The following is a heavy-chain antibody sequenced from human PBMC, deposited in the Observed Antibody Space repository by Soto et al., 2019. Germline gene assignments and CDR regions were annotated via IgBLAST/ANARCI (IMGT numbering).Heavy chain of an antibody. CDR3: AREWKEQQLDA. CDR1: GGSVSSGSYY. J-gene: IGHJ5*02. CDR2: IYYSGST. D-gene: IGHD6-13*01. V-gene: IGHV4-61*01. Sequence: SETLSLTXTVSGGSVSSGSYYWSWIRQPPGKGLEWIGYIYYSGSTNYNPSLKSRVTISVDTSKNQFSLKLSSVTAADPAVYYCAREWKEQQLDAWGQGTLVTVSS.